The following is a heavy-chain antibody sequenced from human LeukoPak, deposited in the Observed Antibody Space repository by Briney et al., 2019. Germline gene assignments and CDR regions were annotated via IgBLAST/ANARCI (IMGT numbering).Heavy chain of an antibody. D-gene: IGHD6-6*01. CDR3: ASEYSSSNDAFDI. CDR2: ISAYNGNT. J-gene: IGHJ3*02. Sequence: ASVKVSCKVSGYTLTELSMHWVRQAPGKGLEWMGWISAYNGNTNYAQKLQGRVTMTTDTSTSTAYMELRSLRSDDTAVYYCASEYSSSNDAFDIWGQGTMVTVSS. V-gene: IGHV1-18*01. CDR1: GYTLTELS.